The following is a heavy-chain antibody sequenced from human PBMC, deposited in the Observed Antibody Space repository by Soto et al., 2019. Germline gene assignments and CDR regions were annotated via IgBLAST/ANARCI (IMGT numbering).Heavy chain of an antibody. J-gene: IGHJ4*02. D-gene: IGHD1-1*01. Sequence: QVRLQQWGAGLLKPSETLSLTCAVYGGSFSGYDWSWIRQPPGKGLEWIGEINHSGSTNYNPSLKSRVTISVDTSKNQFSLKLSSVTAADTAVYYCARLNRNLRRGNDYWGQGTLVTVSS. CDR1: GGSFSGYD. V-gene: IGHV4-34*01. CDR2: INHSGST. CDR3: ARLNRNLRRGNDY.